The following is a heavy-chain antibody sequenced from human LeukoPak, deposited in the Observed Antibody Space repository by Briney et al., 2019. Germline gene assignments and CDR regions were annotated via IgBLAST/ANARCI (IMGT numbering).Heavy chain of an antibody. CDR2: INPDTGDP. CDR1: GYIFSGYF. V-gene: IGHV1-2*04. J-gene: IGHJ4*02. CDR3: VTGDYFDY. Sequence: ASVKVSCKASGYIFSGYFMHWVRQAPGQGLEWVGRINPDTGDPNYARKFRGWVTITTDTSISSGYMELSRLKSDDTAVYYCVTGDYFDYWGQGTLVIVSS.